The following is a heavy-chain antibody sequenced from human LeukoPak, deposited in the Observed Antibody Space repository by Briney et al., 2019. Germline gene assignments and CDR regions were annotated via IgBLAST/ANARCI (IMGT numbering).Heavy chain of an antibody. D-gene: IGHD6-19*01. Sequence: GGSLRLSCAASGFTFDDYAMHWVRQAPGKGLEWVSGIGWNSGTIAYADSVKGRFTISRDNSKNTLYLQMNSLRAEDTAVYYCAKPSDGYSSGWSAPPLDYWGQGTLVTVSS. CDR2: IGWNSGTI. J-gene: IGHJ4*02. CDR3: AKPSDGYSSGWSAPPLDY. V-gene: IGHV3-9*01. CDR1: GFTFDDYA.